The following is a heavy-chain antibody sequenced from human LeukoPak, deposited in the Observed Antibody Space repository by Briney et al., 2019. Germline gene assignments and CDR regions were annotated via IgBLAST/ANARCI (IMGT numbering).Heavy chain of an antibody. D-gene: IGHD5-18*01. CDR2: ISAYNGNT. CDR3: ARGGDSYGLPYPSDY. J-gene: IGHJ4*02. Sequence: PGASVKVSCKASGYTYTSYGISLVRQAPGQGLEWMGWISAYNGNTNYAQKLQGRVTMTTDTSTSTAYMELRSLRSDDTAVYYCARGGDSYGLPYPSDYWGQGTLVTVSS. V-gene: IGHV1-18*01. CDR1: GYTYTSYG.